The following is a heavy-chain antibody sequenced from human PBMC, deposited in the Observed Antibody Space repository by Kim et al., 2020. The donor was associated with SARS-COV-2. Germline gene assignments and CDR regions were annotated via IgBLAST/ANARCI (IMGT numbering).Heavy chain of an antibody. Sequence: PSLKSRVTISVDTSKNQFSLKLNSVTAADTAVYYCARSLSSSWYRDTFDIWGQGTMVTVSS. V-gene: IGHV4-39*07. J-gene: IGHJ3*02. D-gene: IGHD6-13*01. CDR3: ARSLSSSWYRDTFDI.